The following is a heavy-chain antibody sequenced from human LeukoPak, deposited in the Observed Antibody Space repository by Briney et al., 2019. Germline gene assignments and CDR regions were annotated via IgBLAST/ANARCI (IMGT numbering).Heavy chain of an antibody. D-gene: IGHD2-21*01. CDR2: ISSSSSTI. Sequence: GGSLRLSCAASGFTFSSYSMNWVRQAPGKGLEWVSYISSSSSTIYYADSVKGRFTISRDNAKNSLYLQMNSLRDEDTAVYYCARTLKGTRPPVDRRRVWFFGMDVWGQGTTVTVSS. V-gene: IGHV3-48*02. CDR3: ARTLKGTRPPVDRRRVWFFGMDV. J-gene: IGHJ6*02. CDR1: GFTFSSYS.